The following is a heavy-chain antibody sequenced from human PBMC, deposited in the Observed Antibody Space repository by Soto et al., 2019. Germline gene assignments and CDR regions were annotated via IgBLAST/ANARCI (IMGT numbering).Heavy chain of an antibody. CDR3: ARDGFYYGSGSPYNSTYYYYYMDV. D-gene: IGHD3-10*01. CDR1: GGTFSSYT. J-gene: IGHJ6*03. CDR2: IIPILGIA. Sequence: GASVKVSCKASGGTFSSYTISWVRQAPGQGLEWMGRIIPILGIANYAQKFQGRVTITADKSTSTAYMELSSLRSEDTAVYYCARDGFYYGSGSPYNSTYYYYYMDVWGKGTTVTVSS. V-gene: IGHV1-69*04.